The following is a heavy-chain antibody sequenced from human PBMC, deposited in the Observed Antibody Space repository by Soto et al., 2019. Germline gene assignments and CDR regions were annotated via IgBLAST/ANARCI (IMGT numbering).Heavy chain of an antibody. CDR3: AGIRERFGELLFYGMDV. CDR2: IYYSGST. CDR1: GGSISSGGYY. D-gene: IGHD3-10*01. Sequence: QVQLQESGPGLVKPSQTLSLTCTVSGGSISSGGYYWSWIRQHPGKGLEWIGYIYYSGSTYYNPSLKSRVTISVDTPKNQFSLKLSSVAAADTAVYYCAGIRERFGELLFYGMDVWGQGTTVTVSS. J-gene: IGHJ6*02. V-gene: IGHV4-31*03.